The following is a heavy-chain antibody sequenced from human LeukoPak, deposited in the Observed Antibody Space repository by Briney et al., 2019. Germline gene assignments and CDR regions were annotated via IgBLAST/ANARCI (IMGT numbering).Heavy chain of an antibody. Sequence: ASVKVSCKVSGYTLTELSMHWVRQAPGKGLEWMGRFDPGDGDTIYAQKFQGRVTMTEDTSTDTAYMELSSLRSEDTAVYYCATGAGSGWLRFDYWGQGTLVTVSS. CDR1: GYTLTELS. V-gene: IGHV1-24*01. CDR3: ATGAGSGWLRFDY. J-gene: IGHJ4*02. CDR2: FDPGDGDT. D-gene: IGHD3-22*01.